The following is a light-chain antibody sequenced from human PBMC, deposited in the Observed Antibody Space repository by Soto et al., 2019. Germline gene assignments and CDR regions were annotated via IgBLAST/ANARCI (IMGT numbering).Light chain of an antibody. V-gene: IGKV3-20*01. Sequence: EIVLTQSAGTLSLSPGERATLSCRASQSVSSSYLAWYQQKPGQAPRLLLYGASSRATGIPDRFSGSGSGPDFTLTISRLEPEDFAVYYCQQYGSSPWTFGKGTKVEIK. CDR1: QSVSSSY. J-gene: IGKJ1*01. CDR2: GAS. CDR3: QQYGSSPWT.